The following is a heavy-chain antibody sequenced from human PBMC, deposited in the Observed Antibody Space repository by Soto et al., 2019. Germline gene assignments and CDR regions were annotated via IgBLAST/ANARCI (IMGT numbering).Heavy chain of an antibody. V-gene: IGHV4-34*01. D-gene: IGHD6-13*01. J-gene: IGHJ6*02. CDR3: ATIHSSSWTGYYYYGMDV. CDR1: GGSFANYY. CDR2: INYSGST. Sequence: SETLSLTCAVYGGSFANYYWNWIRQPPGKGLEWIGEINYSGSTDYNPSLESRVTISVDTSKNQFSLNLSSVTAADTAVYYCATIHSSSWTGYYYYGMDVWGQGTTVTVSS.